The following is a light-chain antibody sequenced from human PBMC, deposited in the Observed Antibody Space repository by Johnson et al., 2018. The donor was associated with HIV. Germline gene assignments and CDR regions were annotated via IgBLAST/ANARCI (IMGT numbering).Light chain of an antibody. J-gene: IGLJ1*01. CDR3: GTWDSSLSAYA. Sequence: QSVLTQPPSVSAAPGQKVTISCSGSSSNIGNNYVSWYQQLPGTAPKLLIYENNKRPSGIPDRFSGSKSGTSATLGITGLKTGDEADYYCGTWDSSLSAYAFGTGTKVTVL. CDR2: ENN. V-gene: IGLV1-51*02. CDR1: SSNIGNNY.